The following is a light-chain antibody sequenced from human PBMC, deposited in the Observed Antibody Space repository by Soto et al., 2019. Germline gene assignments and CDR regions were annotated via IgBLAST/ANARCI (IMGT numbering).Light chain of an antibody. CDR2: EVS. CDR3: SSYTSSSTYV. Sequence: QSVLTQPASVSGYPGQSITISCTGTIRDVGGYNFVSWYQQHPGKAPKLMIFEVSNRPSGVSIRFSGSKSDNTASLTISGLQAEDEADYYCSSYTSSSTYVFGTGTKVTVL. CDR1: IRDVGGYNF. J-gene: IGLJ1*01. V-gene: IGLV2-14*01.